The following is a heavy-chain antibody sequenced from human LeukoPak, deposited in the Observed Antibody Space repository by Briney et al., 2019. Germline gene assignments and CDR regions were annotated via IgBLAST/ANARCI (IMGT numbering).Heavy chain of an antibody. J-gene: IGHJ6*02. CDR1: GGSINSSNYY. D-gene: IGHD2-2*01. CDR2: IFYSGNT. CDR3: ARPASLGVVVSAAMRRRSHGMDV. V-gene: IGHV4-39*01. Sequence: SETLSLTCTVSGGSINSSNYYWGWVRRPPGKGLEWIGSIFYSGNTDYNPSLKSRVTISVGTSKNQFSLKLNSVTAADTVVDYCARPASLGVVVSAAMRRRSHGMDVWGQGTTVTVSS.